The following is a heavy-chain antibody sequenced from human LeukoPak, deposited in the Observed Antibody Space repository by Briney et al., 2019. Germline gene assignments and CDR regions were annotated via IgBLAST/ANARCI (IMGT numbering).Heavy chain of an antibody. V-gene: IGHV4-59*01. J-gene: IGHJ4*02. CDR1: GGSFSGYY. D-gene: IGHD4-23*01. Sequence: SSETLSLTCAVYGGSFSGYYWSWIRQPPGKGLEWIGYIYYSGSTNYNPSLKSRVTISVDTSKNQFSLKLSSVTAADTAVYYCARAAGSLHDYGGNSAVVSFGLDYWGQGTLVTVSS. CDR2: IYYSGST. CDR3: ARAAGSLHDYGGNSAVVSFGLDY.